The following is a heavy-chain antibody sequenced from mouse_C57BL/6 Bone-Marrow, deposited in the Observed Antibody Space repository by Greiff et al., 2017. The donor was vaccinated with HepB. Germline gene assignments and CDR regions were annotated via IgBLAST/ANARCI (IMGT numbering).Heavy chain of an antibody. D-gene: IGHD1-1*01. CDR3: TGVVERSSWFAY. CDR2: IDPEDGDT. J-gene: IGHJ3*01. V-gene: IGHV14-1*01. CDR1: GFNIKDYY. Sequence: EVQLQQSGAELVRPGASVKLSCTASGFNIKDYYMHWVKQRPEQGLEWIGRIDPEDGDTEYAPKFQGKATMTADTSSNTAYLQLSSLTSEDTAVYYCTGVVERSSWFAYWGQGTLVTVSA.